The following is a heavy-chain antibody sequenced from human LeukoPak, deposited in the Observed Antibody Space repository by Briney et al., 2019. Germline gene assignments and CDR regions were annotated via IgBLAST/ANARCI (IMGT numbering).Heavy chain of an antibody. CDR2: FDPEDGET. D-gene: IGHD5-18*01. Sequence: ASVKVYCKVSGYTLTELSMHWVRQAPGKGLEWMGGFDPEDGETIYAQKFQGRVTMTEDTSTDTAYMELSSLRSEDTAVYYCATVGAKRGYSYGCLDYWGQGTLVTVSS. CDR1: GYTLTELS. CDR3: ATVGAKRGYSYGCLDY. J-gene: IGHJ4*02. V-gene: IGHV1-24*01.